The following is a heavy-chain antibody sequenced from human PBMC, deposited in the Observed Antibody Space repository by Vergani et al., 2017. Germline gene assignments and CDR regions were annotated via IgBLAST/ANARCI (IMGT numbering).Heavy chain of an antibody. V-gene: IGHV5-51*01. D-gene: IGHD2-2*01. J-gene: IGHJ6*02. CDR2: IYPGDSDT. CDR1: GYSFTSYW. CDR3: AKEFIVVVPAAMLPPDGMDV. Sequence: EVQLVQSGAEVKKPGESLKISCKGSGYSFTSYWIGWVRQMPGKGLEWMGIIYPGDSDTRYSPSFQGQVTISADKSISTAYLQWSSLKASDTAMYYCAKEFIVVVPAAMLPPDGMDVWGQGTTVTVSS.